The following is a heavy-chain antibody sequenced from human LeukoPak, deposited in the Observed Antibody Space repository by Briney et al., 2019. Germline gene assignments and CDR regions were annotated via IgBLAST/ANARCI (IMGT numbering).Heavy chain of an antibody. Sequence: ASETLSLTCTVSGGSISSYYWSWIRQPPGKGLEWIGYIYYSGSTNYNPSLKSRVTISVDTSKNQFSLKLGSVTAADTAVYYCARLPIVGATGYFDYWGQGTLVTVSS. CDR3: ARLPIVGATGYFDY. D-gene: IGHD1-26*01. CDR2: IYYSGST. V-gene: IGHV4-59*08. J-gene: IGHJ4*02. CDR1: GGSISSYY.